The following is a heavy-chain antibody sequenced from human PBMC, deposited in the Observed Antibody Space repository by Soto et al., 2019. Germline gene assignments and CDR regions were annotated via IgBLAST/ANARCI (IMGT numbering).Heavy chain of an antibody. CDR1: GDSVSSNSAA. D-gene: IGHD3-10*01. CDR3: ARQRGVLSEAFDI. Sequence: LSQTLSLTCAVSGDSVSSNSAAWNWLRQSPSRGLEWLGRTYYRSKWYNDYVVSVKSRITINPDTSKNQFSLQLNSVTPEDTAVYYCARQRGVLSEAFDIWGQGTVVTV. V-gene: IGHV6-1*01. J-gene: IGHJ3*02. CDR2: TYYRSKWYN.